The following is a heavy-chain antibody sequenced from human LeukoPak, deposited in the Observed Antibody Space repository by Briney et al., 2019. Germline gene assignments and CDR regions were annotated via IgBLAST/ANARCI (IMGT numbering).Heavy chain of an antibody. CDR3: ARGYDSPPYYYYMDV. CDR2: INDIGST. D-gene: IGHD3-3*01. J-gene: IGHJ6*03. CDR1: GGSFSGYY. V-gene: IGHV4-34*01. Sequence: PSETLSLTCAVYGGSFSGYYWSWIRQPPGKRLEWIGEINDIGSTNYNPSLKSRVTISVDTSQNRFSLNLRSVTAADTTVYYCARGYDSPPYYYYMDVWGRGATVTVSS.